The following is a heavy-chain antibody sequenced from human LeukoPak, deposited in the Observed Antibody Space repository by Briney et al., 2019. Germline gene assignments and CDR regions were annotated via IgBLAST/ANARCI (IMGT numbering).Heavy chain of an antibody. D-gene: IGHD3-22*01. CDR2: FYPGDSDT. Sequence: GESLKISCKGSGYSFTSYWIGWVRQMPGKGLEWMGIFYPGDSDTRYSPSFQGQVTISVDKSISTAYLQWSSLKASDTAIYYCARHHYYYDSGPYPGHYWGQGTLVTVSS. V-gene: IGHV5-51*01. J-gene: IGHJ4*02. CDR1: GYSFTSYW. CDR3: ARHHYYYDSGPYPGHY.